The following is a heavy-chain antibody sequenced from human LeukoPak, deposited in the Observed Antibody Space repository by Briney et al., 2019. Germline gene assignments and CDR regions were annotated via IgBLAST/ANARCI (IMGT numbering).Heavy chain of an antibody. CDR3: ARQYCSGGSCSSFDY. CDR1: GFTFSSYA. Sequence: GGSLRLSCAAPGFTFSSYAMSWVRQAPGKGLEWVSSISSSSSYIYYADSVKGRFTISRDNAKNSLYLQMNSLRAEDTAVYYCARQYCSGGSCSSFDYWGQGTLVTVSS. V-gene: IGHV3-21*01. J-gene: IGHJ4*02. CDR2: ISSSSSYI. D-gene: IGHD2-15*01.